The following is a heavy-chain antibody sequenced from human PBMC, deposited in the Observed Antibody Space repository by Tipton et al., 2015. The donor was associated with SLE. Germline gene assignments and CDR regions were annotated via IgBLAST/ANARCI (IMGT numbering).Heavy chain of an antibody. CDR2: IYTSGST. V-gene: IGHV4-61*09. CDR1: GGSISSGSYY. J-gene: IGHJ4*02. D-gene: IGHD2-15*01. CDR3: ARHEDDDPDY. Sequence: TLSLTCTVSGGSISSGSYYWSWIRQPAGKGLEWIGHIYTSGSTNYNPSLKSRVTISVDTSKNQFSLKLSSVTAADTAVYYCARHEDDDPDYWGQGTLVTVSS.